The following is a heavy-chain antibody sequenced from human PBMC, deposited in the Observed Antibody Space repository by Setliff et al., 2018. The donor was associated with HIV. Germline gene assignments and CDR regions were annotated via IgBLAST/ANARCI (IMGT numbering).Heavy chain of an antibody. J-gene: IGHJ4*02. V-gene: IGHV1-2*06. CDR1: GYTFTNYG. CDR2: INPNSGGT. CDR3: ARDKYYHDTSGPPLDY. D-gene: IGHD3-22*01. Sequence: GASVKVSCKASGYTFTNYGISWVRQAPGQGLEWMGRINPNSGGTNHAQKFQGRVTMTRDTSSSTAYLDLSSLRSEDTAVYYCARDKYYHDTSGPPLDYWGQGTLVTVSS.